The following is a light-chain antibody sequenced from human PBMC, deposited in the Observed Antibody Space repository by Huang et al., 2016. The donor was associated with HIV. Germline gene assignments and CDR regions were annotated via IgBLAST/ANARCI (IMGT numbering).Light chain of an antibody. J-gene: IGKJ1*01. CDR2: AAS. CDR1: QGIRND. V-gene: IGKV1-6*01. Sequence: AIQMTQSPSSLSASVGDRVTITCRASQGIRNDLGWYQQKSGKAPKLLIYAASSLQSGVPSRFSGGGAGTDFTLTISSRQPEEFATYYCLQDYNYPWTFGRGTKVEIK. CDR3: LQDYNYPWT.